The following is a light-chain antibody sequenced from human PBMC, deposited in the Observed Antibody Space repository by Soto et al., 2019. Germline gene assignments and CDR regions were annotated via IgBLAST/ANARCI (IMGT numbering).Light chain of an antibody. Sequence: QSVLTQSPSASASLGASVKLTCTLDSGHSSYPIAWHQQQPEKGPRFLMRLNSDGSHNKGDGIPNRFSGSSSGAERYLTISSLQSEDEADYFCQTWGSGDWVFGGGTKLTVL. CDR3: QTWGSGDWV. V-gene: IGLV4-69*02. CDR2: LNSDGSH. J-gene: IGLJ3*02. CDR1: SGHSSYP.